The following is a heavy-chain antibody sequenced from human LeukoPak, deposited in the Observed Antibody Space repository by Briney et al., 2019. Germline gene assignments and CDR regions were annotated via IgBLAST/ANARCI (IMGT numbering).Heavy chain of an antibody. V-gene: IGHV3-23*01. D-gene: IGHD3-16*01. CDR3: AKMGGRLAYYMDV. CDR1: GSTFSCYA. CDR2: IVGSGRTT. Sequence: GGSLRLTCAASGSTFSCYAMTWVRQAPGKGLEWVSTIVGSGRTTYYAETVRGRFSISRDNSNNTLFLQMSSLRAEDTALYYCAKMGGRLAYYMDVWGTGTTVTVSS. J-gene: IGHJ6*03.